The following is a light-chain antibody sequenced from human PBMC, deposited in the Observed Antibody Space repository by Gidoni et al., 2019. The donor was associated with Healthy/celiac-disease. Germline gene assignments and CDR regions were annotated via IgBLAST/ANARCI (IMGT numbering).Light chain of an antibody. J-gene: IGKJ2*01. Sequence: DIQRTQSPSSLSASVGDRVTITCRASQSISSYLNWYQQKPGKAPKLLIYAASSLQSGVPSRFSGSGSGTDFTLTISSLQPEDFATYYCQHSYSTPYTFGQGTKLEIK. CDR1: QSISSY. CDR2: AAS. CDR3: QHSYSTPYT. V-gene: IGKV1-39*01.